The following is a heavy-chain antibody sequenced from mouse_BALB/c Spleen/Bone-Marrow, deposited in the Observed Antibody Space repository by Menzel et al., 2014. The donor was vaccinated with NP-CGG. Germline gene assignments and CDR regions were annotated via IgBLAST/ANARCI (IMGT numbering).Heavy chain of an antibody. CDR1: GYTFTSYY. CDR2: IYPGNVNT. V-gene: IGHV1S56*01. CDR3: ARDYRYDAWFAY. Sequence: VKLQESGPELVKPGASVRISCKASGYTFTSYYIHWVKQRPGQGLEWIGWIYPGNVNTKYNEKFKGKATLTADKSSSTAYMQLSSLTSEDSAVYFCARDYRYDAWFAYWGQGTLVTVSA. J-gene: IGHJ3*01. D-gene: IGHD2-14*01.